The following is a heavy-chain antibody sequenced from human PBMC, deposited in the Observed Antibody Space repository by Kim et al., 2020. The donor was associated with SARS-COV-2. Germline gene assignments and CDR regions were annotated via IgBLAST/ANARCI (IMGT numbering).Heavy chain of an antibody. Sequence: SETLSLTCAVYGGSFSGYYWCWIRQPPGTGLEWDGVINNSGSTNYNSYLKSRVTISVDTAKNKISLTLSPVTAAAAAAYYCARGRGGRTTVTLGLGYYY. CDR1: GGSFSGYY. CDR3: ARGRGGRTTVTLGLGYYY. CDR2: INNSGST. D-gene: IGHD4-17*01. V-gene: IGHV4-34*01. J-gene: IGHJ6*01.